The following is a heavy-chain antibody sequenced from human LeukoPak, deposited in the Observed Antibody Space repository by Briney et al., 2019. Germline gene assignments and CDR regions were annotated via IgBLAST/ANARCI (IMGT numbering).Heavy chain of an antibody. Sequence: SETLSLTCTVSGVSISSNYWSWIRQPPGKGLEWNGLEWIGYIHANEDTNYNPSLNRRVTMSLDSSRRHLSLNLSSLTAADTAVYFCAGYDHSNYLAYWGQGILVTVSS. CDR3: AGYDHSNYLAY. V-gene: IGHV4-4*08. CDR1: GVSISSNY. CDR2: IHANEDT. D-gene: IGHD4-11*01. J-gene: IGHJ4*02.